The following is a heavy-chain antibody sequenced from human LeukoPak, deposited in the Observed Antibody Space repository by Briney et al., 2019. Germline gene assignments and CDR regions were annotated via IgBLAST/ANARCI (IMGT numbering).Heavy chain of an antibody. Sequence: GESLKISCEASGYIFPNYWIGWVRQVPGKGLDWMGLIHPGDSDTRYSPSFQGQVTISVDKSITTAYLQWSSLQASDTAIYFCAGVVVVTSTHWYFDLWGRGSLVTVFS. CDR3: AGVVVVTSTHWYFDL. CDR1: GYIFPNYW. J-gene: IGHJ2*01. D-gene: IGHD2-21*02. CDR2: IHPGDSDT. V-gene: IGHV5-51*01.